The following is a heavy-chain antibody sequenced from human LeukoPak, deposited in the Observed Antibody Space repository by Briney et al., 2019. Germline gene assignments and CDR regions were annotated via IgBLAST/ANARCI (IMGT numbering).Heavy chain of an antibody. CDR1: GGSISSYY. J-gene: IGHJ4*02. D-gene: IGHD3-10*01. CDR2: IYYSGST. V-gene: IGHV4-59*01. CDR3: ARAIRGSGSYRYLDY. Sequence: SETLSLTCTVSGGSISSYYWSWIRQPPGKGLEWIGYIYYSGSTNYNPSLKSRVTISVDTSKNQSSLKLSSVTAADTAVYYCARAIRGSGSYRYLDYWGQGTLVTVSS.